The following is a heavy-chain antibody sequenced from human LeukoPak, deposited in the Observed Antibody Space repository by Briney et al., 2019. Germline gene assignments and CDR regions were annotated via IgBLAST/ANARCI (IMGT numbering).Heavy chain of an antibody. Sequence: PGGSLRLSCAASGLILSSYVMSWVRQAPGKGLEWVSTITVSGGRTYYADSVKGRFTISRDNSKNTLYLQMNSLRAEDTAVYYCARRAGAYSHPYDYWGQGTLVTVSS. CDR3: ARRAGAYSHPYDY. V-gene: IGHV3-23*01. D-gene: IGHD4/OR15-4a*01. J-gene: IGHJ4*02. CDR2: ITVSGGRT. CDR1: GLILSSYV.